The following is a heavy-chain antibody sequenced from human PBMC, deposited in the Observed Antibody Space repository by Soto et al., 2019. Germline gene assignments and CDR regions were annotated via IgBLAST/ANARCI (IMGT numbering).Heavy chain of an antibody. D-gene: IGHD3-22*01. V-gene: IGHV1-69*13. Sequence: VKVSCKALRGTFTNYAFSWVRQAPGQGLEWMGGIMPFFGSGNYAQKFQGRINITADESTSSVYLELASLRSEDTAVYYCARDRAGYYSHFVYWGQGTLVTVSS. J-gene: IGHJ4*02. CDR2: IMPFFGSG. CDR3: ARDRAGYYSHFVY. CDR1: RGTFTNYA.